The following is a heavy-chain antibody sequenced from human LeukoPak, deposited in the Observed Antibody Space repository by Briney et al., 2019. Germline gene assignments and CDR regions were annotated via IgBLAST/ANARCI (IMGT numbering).Heavy chain of an antibody. Sequence: SETLSLTCTVSGGSISSGDYYWSWIRQPPGKGLEWIGYIYYSGSTYYNPSLKSRVTISVDTSKNQFSLKLSSVTAADTAVYYCARSMTYRSTWYTDYWGQGTLVTVSS. CDR1: GGSISSGDYY. CDR3: ARSMTYRSTWYTDY. V-gene: IGHV4-30-4*01. CDR2: IYYSGST. J-gene: IGHJ4*02. D-gene: IGHD6-13*01.